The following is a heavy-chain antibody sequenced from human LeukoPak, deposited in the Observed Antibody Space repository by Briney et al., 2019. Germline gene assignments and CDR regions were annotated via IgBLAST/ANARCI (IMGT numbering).Heavy chain of an antibody. CDR2: ISNSGGST. D-gene: IGHD3-22*01. CDR1: GFTFSSYA. Sequence: GGSLRLSCAASGFTFSSYAMSWVRQAPGKGLEWVSAISNSGGSTYYADSVKGRFTISRDNSKNTLYLQMNSLRAEDTAVYYCAKDFQRRGTIIGKGAVDYWGQGTLVTVSS. V-gene: IGHV3-23*01. J-gene: IGHJ4*02. CDR3: AKDFQRRGTIIGKGAVDY.